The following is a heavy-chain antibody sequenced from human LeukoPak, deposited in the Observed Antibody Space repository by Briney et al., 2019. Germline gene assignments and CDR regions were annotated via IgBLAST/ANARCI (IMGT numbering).Heavy chain of an antibody. Sequence: GASVKVSCKASGGTFSSYAISWVRQAPGQGLEWMGRIIPILGIANYAQKFQGRVTITADKSTSTAYMELSSLRSEDTAVYYCARALLRPYYFDYWGQGTLVTVSS. D-gene: IGHD3-22*01. J-gene: IGHJ4*02. V-gene: IGHV1-69*04. CDR3: ARALLRPYYFDY. CDR1: GGTFSSYA. CDR2: IIPILGIA.